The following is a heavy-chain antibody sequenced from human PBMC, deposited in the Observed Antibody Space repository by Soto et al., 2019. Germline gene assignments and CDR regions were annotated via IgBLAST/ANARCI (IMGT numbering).Heavy chain of an antibody. D-gene: IGHD2-15*01. V-gene: IGHV3-9*01. CDR1: GFRFDDYG. CDR2: ISYYSGSI. Sequence: EVQLVESGGGLVQPGRSLRLSCAASGFRFDDYGMHWVRQVPGKGLEWVSGISYYSGSIGYAASVKGRFTISRDNAKNSLYLQMNSLIAEDTALYYCAKSMGSTANDMDVWGQGTTVTVSS. CDR3: AKSMGSTANDMDV. J-gene: IGHJ6*02.